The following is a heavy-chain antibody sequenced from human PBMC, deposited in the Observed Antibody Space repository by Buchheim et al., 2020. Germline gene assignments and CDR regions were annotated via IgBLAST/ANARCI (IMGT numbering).Heavy chain of an antibody. V-gene: IGHV1-46*01. CDR2: INPSGGST. J-gene: IGHJ4*02. CDR3: ARDADHDFWSGYDRGYYFDY. CDR1: GYTFTSYY. Sequence: QVQLVQSGAEVKKPGASVKVSCKASGYTFTSYYMHWVRQAPGQGLEWMGIINPSGGSTSYAQKFQGRVTMTRDTSTSTVYMELSSLRSEDTAVYYCARDADHDFWSGYDRGYYFDYWGQGTL. D-gene: IGHD3-3*01.